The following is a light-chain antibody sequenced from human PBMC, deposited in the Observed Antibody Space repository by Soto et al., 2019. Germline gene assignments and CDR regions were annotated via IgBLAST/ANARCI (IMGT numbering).Light chain of an antibody. CDR3: CSYAGSGSFVV. CDR1: SSDVGSDDL. J-gene: IGLJ3*02. V-gene: IGLV2-23*03. CDR2: EGT. Sequence: QSVLTQPASVSGSPGQSITISSTGISSDVGSDDLVSWYQHHPGKTPKLIIYEGTKRPSEVSNRFSASKSGNTASLTISGLQAEDEADYYCCSYAGSGSFVVFGGGTKVTVL.